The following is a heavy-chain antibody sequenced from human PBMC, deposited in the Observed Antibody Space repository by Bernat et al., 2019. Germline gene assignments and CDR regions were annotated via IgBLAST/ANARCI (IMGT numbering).Heavy chain of an antibody. Sequence: QVQLDQWGAGLLKPSETLSLTCAVYGESFSGFYWTWIRQSPGKGPEWIGEVQHSGTSTYNLSLESRVTISADASKNQFSLKLTSVTAADTAIYYCARRAQGVRPDFWGQGTRVTVSS. D-gene: IGHD3/OR15-3a*01. V-gene: IGHV4-34*01. J-gene: IGHJ4*02. CDR2: VQHSGTS. CDR3: ARRAQGVRPDF. CDR1: GESFSGFY.